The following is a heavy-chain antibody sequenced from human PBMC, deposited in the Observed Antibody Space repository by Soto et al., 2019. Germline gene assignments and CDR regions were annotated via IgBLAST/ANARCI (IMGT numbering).Heavy chain of an antibody. Sequence: QVQLVQSGAEVKKPGSSVKVSCKASGGTFSSYTISWVRQAPGQGLEWMGRITPILGIADYAQKFQGRVTITADKSTSTAYMELSSLRSEDTAVYYCARVYCSGGSCYSGYYYGMDVWGQGTTVTVSS. V-gene: IGHV1-69*02. CDR1: GGTFSSYT. CDR3: ARVYCSGGSCYSGYYYGMDV. J-gene: IGHJ6*02. D-gene: IGHD2-15*01. CDR2: ITPILGIA.